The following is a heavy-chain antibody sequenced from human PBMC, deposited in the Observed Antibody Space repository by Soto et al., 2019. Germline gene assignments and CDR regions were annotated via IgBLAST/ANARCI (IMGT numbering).Heavy chain of an antibody. J-gene: IGHJ4*02. V-gene: IGHV1-46*03. CDR1: GYTLTNFY. CDR3: ARGLGPGDY. Sequence: QVQLVQSGAEVKKPGASVKVSCKASGYTLTNFYIHWVRQAPGQGLEWMGIINPNGGSTNYAHNFQGRVTITRDTSTSTVYMDVSSVRSEDTAEYYCARGLGPGDYWGRGTLVTVSS. CDR2: INPNGGST.